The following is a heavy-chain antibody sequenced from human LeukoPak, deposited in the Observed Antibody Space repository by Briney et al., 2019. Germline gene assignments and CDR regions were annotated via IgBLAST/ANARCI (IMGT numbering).Heavy chain of an antibody. V-gene: IGHV4-4*09. CDR3: AGGRVHSSFVFDY. CDR2: IYTSGST. J-gene: IGHJ4*02. CDR1: GGSISSYY. D-gene: IGHD6-6*01. Sequence: PSETLSLTCTVSGGSISSYYWSWIRQPPGKGLEWIGYIYTSGSTNYNPPLKSRVTISVDTSKNQFSLKLSSVTAADTAVYYCAGGRVHSSFVFDYWGQGTLVTVSS.